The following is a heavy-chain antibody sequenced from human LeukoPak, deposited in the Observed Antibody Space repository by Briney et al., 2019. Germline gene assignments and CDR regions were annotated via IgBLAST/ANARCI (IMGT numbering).Heavy chain of an antibody. CDR2: INHSGST. Sequence: PSETLSLTCAVYGGSFSGYYWSWIRQPPGKGLECIGEINHSGSTNYNPSLKSRVTISVDTSKNQFSLKLSSVTAADTAVYYCARHSPILLWFGKRPLHNWFDPWGQGTLVTVSS. D-gene: IGHD3-10*01. CDR3: ARHSPILLWFGKRPLHNWFDP. V-gene: IGHV4-34*01. CDR1: GGSFSGYY. J-gene: IGHJ5*02.